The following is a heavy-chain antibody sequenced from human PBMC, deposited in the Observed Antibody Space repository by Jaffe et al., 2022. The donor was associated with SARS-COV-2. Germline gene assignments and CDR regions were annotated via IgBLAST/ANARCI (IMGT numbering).Heavy chain of an antibody. CDR2: IYYSGST. CDR1: GGSISSSSYY. V-gene: IGHV4-39*01. Sequence: QLQLQESGPGLVKPSETLSLTCTVSGGSISSSSYYWGWIRQPPGKGLEWIGSIYYSGSTYYNPSLKSRVTISVDTSKNQFSLKLSSVTAADTAVYYCARFTWNYGSDYWGQGTLVTVSS. CDR3: ARFTWNYGSDY. D-gene: IGHD1-7*01. J-gene: IGHJ4*02.